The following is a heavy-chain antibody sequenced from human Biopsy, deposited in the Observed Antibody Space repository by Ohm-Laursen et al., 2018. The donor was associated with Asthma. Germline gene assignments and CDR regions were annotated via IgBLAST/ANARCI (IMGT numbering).Heavy chain of an antibody. V-gene: IGHV1-69*01. D-gene: IGHD6-19*01. J-gene: IGHJ6*02. Sequence: SDTPSCPPPGATFTNFSISSARHAPGHGLEWLGGIMTVFGKTNYAQKFQGRVTITADESTSTAYMEVTSLRSEDTAIYYCARCQVGYSSGWSLLLKKIYYSGMDVWGQGTAVTVSS. CDR3: ARCQVGYSSGWSLLLKKIYYSGMDV. CDR1: GATFTNFS. CDR2: IMTVFGKT.